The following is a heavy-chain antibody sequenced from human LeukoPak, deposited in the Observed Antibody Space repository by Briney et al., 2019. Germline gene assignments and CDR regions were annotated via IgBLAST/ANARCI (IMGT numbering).Heavy chain of an antibody. Sequence: SVKVSCKASGGTFSSYAISWVRQAPGQGLEWMGGIIPIFGTANYAQKFQGRVTITADESTSTAYMELSSLRSEDTAVYYCAREGVTRLWMATITRDAFDIWGQGTMVTVSS. J-gene: IGHJ3*02. CDR2: IIPIFGTA. CDR1: GGTFSSYA. V-gene: IGHV1-69*13. D-gene: IGHD5-24*01. CDR3: AREGVTRLWMATITRDAFDI.